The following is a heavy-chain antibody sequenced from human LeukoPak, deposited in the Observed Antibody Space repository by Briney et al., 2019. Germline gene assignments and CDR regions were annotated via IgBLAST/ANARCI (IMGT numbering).Heavy chain of an antibody. V-gene: IGHV1-69*13. CDR2: IIPIFGTA. D-gene: IGHD3-22*01. CDR1: GGTFSSYA. CDR3: ARDTFYYDSSGYYHY. J-gene: IGHJ4*02. Sequence: ASVKVSCKASGGTFSSYAISWVRQAPGQGLEWMGGIIPIFGTANYAQKFQGRVTITADESTSTAYMELSSLRSEDAAVYYCARDTFYYDSSGYYHYWGQGTLVTVSS.